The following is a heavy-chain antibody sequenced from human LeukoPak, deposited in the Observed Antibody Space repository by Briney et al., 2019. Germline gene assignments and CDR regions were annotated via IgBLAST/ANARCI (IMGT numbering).Heavy chain of an antibody. CDR2: IYTSGST. Sequence: SETLSLTCTVSGGSTSSYYWSWIRQPAGKGLEWIGRIYTSGSTNYNPSLKSRVTMSVDTSKNQFSLKLSSVTAADTAVYYCARDTGFWSGYYKRVSWFDPWGQGTLVTVSS. J-gene: IGHJ5*02. V-gene: IGHV4-4*07. D-gene: IGHD3-3*01. CDR3: ARDTGFWSGYYKRVSWFDP. CDR1: GGSTSSYY.